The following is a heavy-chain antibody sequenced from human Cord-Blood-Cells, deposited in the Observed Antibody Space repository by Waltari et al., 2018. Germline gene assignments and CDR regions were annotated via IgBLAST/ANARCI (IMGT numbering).Heavy chain of an antibody. CDR2: INHNGSN. D-gene: IGHD6-13*01. J-gene: IGHJ4*02. CDR3: ARGGYSSSHFDY. V-gene: IGHV4-34*01. Sequence: QVQLQQWGAGLLKPSETLSLTCAVYGGSFSGYYWSWIRQPPGKGLEWIGEINHNGSNNYNPSRKSRGTISVDTSKNQFSLKLSSVTAADTAVYDCARGGYSSSHFDYWGQGTLVTVSS. CDR1: GGSFSGYY.